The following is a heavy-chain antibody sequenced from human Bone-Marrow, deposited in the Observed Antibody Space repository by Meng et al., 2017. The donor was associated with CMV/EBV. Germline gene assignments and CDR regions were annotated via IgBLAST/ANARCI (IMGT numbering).Heavy chain of an antibody. Sequence: GESLKISCVVSGFTFSTYEMNWVRQAPGKGLEWVSYITSSGRTIHYADSVKGRFTISRDNAKNLLYLQINSLRAEDTAVYYCAREDYGSGSLNFWGQGTLVTVSS. V-gene: IGHV3-48*03. J-gene: IGHJ4*02. CDR2: ITSSGRTI. CDR1: GFTFSTYE. CDR3: AREDYGSGSLNF. D-gene: IGHD3-10*01.